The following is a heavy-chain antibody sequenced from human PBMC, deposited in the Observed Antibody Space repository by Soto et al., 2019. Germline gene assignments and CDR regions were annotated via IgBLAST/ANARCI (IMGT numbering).Heavy chain of an antibody. CDR1: GGSISSSSFY. D-gene: IGHD3-10*01. J-gene: IGHJ4*02. CDR2: IYYSGST. CDR3: ARENNVLPGGYFDY. Sequence: SETLSLTCTVSGGSISSSSFYWGWFRQPPGKGLEWIGSIYYSGSTYYNPSLKTRVIISVDTSKNQFSLKLSSVTAADTAVYYCARENNVLPGGYFDYWGQGTLVTVSS. V-gene: IGHV4-39*07.